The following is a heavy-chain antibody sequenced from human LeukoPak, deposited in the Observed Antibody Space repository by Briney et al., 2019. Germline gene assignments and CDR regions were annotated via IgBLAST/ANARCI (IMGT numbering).Heavy chain of an antibody. J-gene: IGHJ6*02. D-gene: IGHD6-19*01. V-gene: IGHV1-18*01. CDR1: GFTFTHYV. CDR2: ISAYNGNT. Sequence: GASVKVSCKASGFTFTHYVITWVRQAPGQGLAWMGWISAYNGNTNYAQNLQGRVTMTTDTSTSTAYMELRSLSSDDTAVYYCARDRQRLVGIYYYGMDVWGQGTTVTVSS. CDR3: ARDRQRLVGIYYYGMDV.